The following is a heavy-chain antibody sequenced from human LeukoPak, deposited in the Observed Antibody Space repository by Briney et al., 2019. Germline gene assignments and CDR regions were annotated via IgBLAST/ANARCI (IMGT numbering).Heavy chain of an antibody. V-gene: IGHV1-2*02. CDR3: ARDDEHPYDTKVLDAYDV. Sequence: ASVNVSCTTSGYTFTGYHINWVRQAPGQGLEWVGWIRPNDGVTKYSQNLQGRVTMSRDTSISTTYLELSSLTSDDTATYYCARDDEHPYDTKVLDAYDVWGQGTMVTVSS. J-gene: IGHJ3*01. D-gene: IGHD3-22*01. CDR1: GYTFTGYH. CDR2: IRPNDGVT.